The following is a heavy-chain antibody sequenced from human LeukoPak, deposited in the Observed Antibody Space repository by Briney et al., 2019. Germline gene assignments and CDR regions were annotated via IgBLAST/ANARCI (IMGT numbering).Heavy chain of an antibody. J-gene: IGHJ5*01. CDR2: MSSDGST. D-gene: IGHD6-6*01. CDR3: ARASIAGVGNETPSYRFDS. Sequence: PSATLSLTCGVSGYSIGSGYFWAWIRQPPGKGLEWIGSMSSDGSTQYNPSLQSRVTISGDTSKNKFSLKLSSLTAADTAVYHCARASIAGVGNETPSYRFDSWGHGTLVTVSS. V-gene: IGHV4-38-2*01. CDR1: GYSIGSGYF.